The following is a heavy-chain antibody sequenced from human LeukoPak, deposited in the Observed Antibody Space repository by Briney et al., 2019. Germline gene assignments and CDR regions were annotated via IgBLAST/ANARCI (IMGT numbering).Heavy chain of an antibody. Sequence: GGSLRLSCAASGFTFSNAWMNWVRQAPGKGLEWVGRIKSKTDGGTTDYAAPVKGRFTTSRDDSKNTLYLQMNSLKTEDTAVYYCTTDPYDILTGRPWGQGTLVTVSS. CDR1: GFTFSNAW. CDR3: TTDPYDILTGRP. CDR2: IKSKTDGGTT. D-gene: IGHD3-9*01. J-gene: IGHJ5*02. V-gene: IGHV3-15*07.